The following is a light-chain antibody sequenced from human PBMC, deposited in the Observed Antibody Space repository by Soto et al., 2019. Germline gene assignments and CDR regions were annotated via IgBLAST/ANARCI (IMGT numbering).Light chain of an antibody. CDR3: HQYGSSPRT. J-gene: IGKJ1*01. CDR2: GAS. CDR1: QTVSGYY. V-gene: IGKV3-20*01. Sequence: EIVLTQSPGTLSLSPGDSVTLSCRASQTVSGYYLAWYQQKAGQAPRLLIYGASSRATGIPDRFSGSGSGTDFTLTISRLEPEDFAVYYCHQYGSSPRTFGQWSKVEV.